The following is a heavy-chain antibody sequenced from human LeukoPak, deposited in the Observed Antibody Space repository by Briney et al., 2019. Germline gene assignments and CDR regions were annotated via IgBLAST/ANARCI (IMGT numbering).Heavy chain of an antibody. Sequence: SQTLSLTCAISGDSVSSNSAAWNWIRQSPSRGLEWLGRTYYRSKWYNDYAVSVKSRITISPDTSKNQFSLQLNSVTPEDTAVYYCARDLTYYYDSSGYYPFDYWGQGTLVTVSS. J-gene: IGHJ4*02. CDR3: ARDLTYYYDSSGYYPFDY. CDR1: GDSVSSNSAA. V-gene: IGHV6-1*01. CDR2: TYYRSKWYN. D-gene: IGHD3-22*01.